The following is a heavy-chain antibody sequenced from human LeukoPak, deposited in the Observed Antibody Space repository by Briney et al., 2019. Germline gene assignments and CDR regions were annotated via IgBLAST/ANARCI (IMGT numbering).Heavy chain of an antibody. J-gene: IGHJ4*02. CDR1: GGTFSSYA. Sequence: SVKVSCKASGGTFSSYAISWVRQAPGQGLEWMGGIIPIFGTANYAQKFQGRVTITADESTSTAYMELSSLRSEDTAVYYCATTNTGSGYDQFDYWGQGTLVTVSS. CDR2: IIPIFGTA. CDR3: ATTNTGSGYDQFDY. V-gene: IGHV1-69*01. D-gene: IGHD5-12*01.